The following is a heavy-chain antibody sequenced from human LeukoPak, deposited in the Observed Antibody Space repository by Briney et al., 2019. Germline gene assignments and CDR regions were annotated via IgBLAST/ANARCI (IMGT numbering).Heavy chain of an antibody. J-gene: IGHJ4*02. CDR2: IYPGDSDT. V-gene: IGHV5-51*01. CDR3: ALYFDTYYFDY. Sequence: GESLKISCKASGYSFTSYWIGWVRQMPGKGLEWMGIIYPGDSDTRYRPSFQGQGTISADKSMNTAYLQWSSLKASDTAMYYCALYFDTYYFDYWGQGTLVTVSS. CDR1: GYSFTSYW. D-gene: IGHD2-2*02.